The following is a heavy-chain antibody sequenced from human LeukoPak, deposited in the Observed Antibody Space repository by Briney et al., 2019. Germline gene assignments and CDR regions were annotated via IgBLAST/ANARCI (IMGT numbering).Heavy chain of an antibody. CDR1: GFTFSSYN. D-gene: IGHD1-26*01. V-gene: IGHV3-53*01. CDR3: ARGGSYLSAFDI. Sequence: GGSLRLSCAASGFTFSSYNMSWVRQAPGKGLEWVSIIYSGGSTFYADSVKGRFTISRDNSKNTLYLQMNSLRAEDTAVYYCARGGSYLSAFDIWGQGTMVTVSS. J-gene: IGHJ3*02. CDR2: IYSGGST.